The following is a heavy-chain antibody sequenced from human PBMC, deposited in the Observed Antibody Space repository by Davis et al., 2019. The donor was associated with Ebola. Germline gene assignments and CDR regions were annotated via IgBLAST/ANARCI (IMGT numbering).Heavy chain of an antibody. V-gene: IGHV3-53*01. J-gene: IGHJ5*02. CDR2: IYSGGST. D-gene: IGHD3-10*01. CDR3: ARDRSSAFGELLISPEETWFDP. Sequence: GESLKISCAASGFTVSSNYMSWVRQAPGKGLEWVSVIYSGGSTNYADSVKGRFTISRDNAKNSLYLQMNSLRAEDTAVYYCARDRSSAFGELLISPEETWFDPWGQGTLVTVSS. CDR1: GFTVSSNY.